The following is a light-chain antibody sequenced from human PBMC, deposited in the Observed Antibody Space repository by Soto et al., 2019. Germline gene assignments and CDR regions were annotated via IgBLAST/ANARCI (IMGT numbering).Light chain of an antibody. CDR2: KAS. CDR3: QQYNSYWT. V-gene: IGKV1-5*03. CDR1: QSISSW. Sequence: DIQMTQSPSTLSASVGDRVSITCRASQSISSWLAWYQQKPGKAPKLLIYKASSLESGVPSRFSGSGSGTEFTRTISSLQPDDVATDYCQQYNSYWTVGQGTKGESK. J-gene: IGKJ1*01.